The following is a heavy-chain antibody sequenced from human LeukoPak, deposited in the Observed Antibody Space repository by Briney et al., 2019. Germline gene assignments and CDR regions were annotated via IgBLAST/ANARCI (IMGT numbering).Heavy chain of an antibody. CDR3: ARFPEGGLYYDSSGYYPNFDY. V-gene: IGHV3-21*01. CDR2: IISSSSYI. J-gene: IGHJ4*02. D-gene: IGHD3-22*01. CDR1: GFTFSSYS. Sequence: SGGSLRLSCAASGFTFSSYSMNWVRQAPGKGLEGVSSIISSSSYIYYADSVKGRFTISRDNAKNSLYLQMNSLRAEDTAVYYCARFPEGGLYYDSSGYYPNFDYWGQGTLVTVSS.